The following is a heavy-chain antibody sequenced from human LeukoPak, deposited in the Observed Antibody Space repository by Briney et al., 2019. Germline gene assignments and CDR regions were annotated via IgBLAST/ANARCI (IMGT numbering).Heavy chain of an antibody. CDR3: AREPGYSSGWYLT. CDR2: INPNSGGT. D-gene: IGHD6-19*01. CDR1: GYTFTGYY. J-gene: IGHJ5*02. Sequence: GASVKVSCKASGYTFTGYYMHWVRQAPGQGLEWMGWINPNSGGTNYAQKFQGRVTMTRDTSISTAYMELSRLRSDDTAVYYCAREPGYSSGWYLTWGQGTLVTVSS. V-gene: IGHV1-2*02.